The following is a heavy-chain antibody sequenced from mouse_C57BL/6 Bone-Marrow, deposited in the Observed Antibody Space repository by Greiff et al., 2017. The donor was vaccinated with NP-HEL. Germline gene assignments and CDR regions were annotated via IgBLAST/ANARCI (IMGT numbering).Heavy chain of an antibody. J-gene: IGHJ2*01. CDR2: IWTGGGT. Sequence: VQLQQSGPGLVAPSQSLSITCTVSGFSLTSYAISWVRQPPGKGLEWLGVIWTGGGTNYNSALKSRLSISKDNSKSQVFLKMNSLQTDDTARYDCARKVPYYYGSSHFDYWGQGTTLTVSA. CDR3: ARKVPYYYGSSHFDY. V-gene: IGHV2-9-1*01. D-gene: IGHD1-1*01. CDR1: GFSLTSYA.